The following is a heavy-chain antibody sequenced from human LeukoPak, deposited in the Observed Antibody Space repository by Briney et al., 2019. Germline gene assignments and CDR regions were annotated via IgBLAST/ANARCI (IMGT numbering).Heavy chain of an antibody. CDR3: ARPHDCSSTSCYGAFHI. CDR1: GGPFSGYF. D-gene: IGHD2-2*01. V-gene: IGHV4-34*01. Sequence: PSETLSLTCAVYGGPFSGYFWTWIRQPPGKGLEWIGEINHSGSTSYNPSLKSRVTISADPSKNQFSLKLSSVTAADTAVYYCARPHDCSSTSCYGAFHIWGQGTMVTVSS. J-gene: IGHJ3*02. CDR2: INHSGST.